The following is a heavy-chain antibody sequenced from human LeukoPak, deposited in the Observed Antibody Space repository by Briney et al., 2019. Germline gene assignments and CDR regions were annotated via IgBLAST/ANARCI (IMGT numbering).Heavy chain of an antibody. J-gene: IGHJ5*02. CDR2: ISAYNGNT. Sequence: ASVKVSCKASGGTFSSYAISWVRQAPGQGPEWMGWISAYNGNTNYAQKLQGRVTMTTDTSTSTAYMELRSLRSDDTAVYYCARVPEPTASWFDPWGQGTLVTVSS. D-gene: IGHD1-14*01. CDR1: GGTFSSYA. CDR3: ARVPEPTASWFDP. V-gene: IGHV1-18*01.